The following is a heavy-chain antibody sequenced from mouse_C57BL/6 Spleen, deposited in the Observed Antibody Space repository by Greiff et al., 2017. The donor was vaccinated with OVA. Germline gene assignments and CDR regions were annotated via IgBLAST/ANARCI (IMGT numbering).Heavy chain of an antibody. CDR2: IRNKANNHAT. V-gene: IGHV6-6*01. D-gene: IGHD2-4*01. Sequence: EVQVVESGGGLVQPGGSMKLSCAASGFTFSDAWMDWVRQSPEKGLEWVAEIRNKANNHATYYAESVKGRFTISRDDSKSSVYLQMNSLRAEDTGIYYCTRALYYDYDGFAYWGQGTLVTVSA. CDR1: GFTFSDAW. CDR3: TRALYYDYDGFAY. J-gene: IGHJ3*01.